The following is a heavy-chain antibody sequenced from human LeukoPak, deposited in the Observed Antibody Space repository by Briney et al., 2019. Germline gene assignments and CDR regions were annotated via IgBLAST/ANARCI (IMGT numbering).Heavy chain of an antibody. Sequence: LRLSCAASGFTFSSSAMSWVRQAPGKGLEWIGYIYHSGSTYYNPSLKSRVTISVDRSKNQFSLKLSSVTAADTAVYYCARSIAAAPYAFDIWGQGTMVTVSS. D-gene: IGHD6-13*01. J-gene: IGHJ3*02. CDR1: GFTFSSSA. CDR2: IYHSGST. V-gene: IGHV4-30-2*01. CDR3: ARSIAAAPYAFDI.